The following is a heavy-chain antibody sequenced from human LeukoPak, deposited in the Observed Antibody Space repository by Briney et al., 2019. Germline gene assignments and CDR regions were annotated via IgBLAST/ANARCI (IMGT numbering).Heavy chain of an antibody. CDR3: AKDVDIVTGYYFDY. D-gene: IGHD3-9*01. J-gene: IGHJ4*02. Sequence: GGSLRLSCAGSGFMFSSYAMSWVRQAPGKGLEWVSAISGSGDSTYYADSVKGRFTISRDNSMNTLYLQMSSLRAEDTAVYYCAKDVDIVTGYYFDYWGQGTLVTVSS. V-gene: IGHV3-23*01. CDR1: GFMFSSYA. CDR2: ISGSGDST.